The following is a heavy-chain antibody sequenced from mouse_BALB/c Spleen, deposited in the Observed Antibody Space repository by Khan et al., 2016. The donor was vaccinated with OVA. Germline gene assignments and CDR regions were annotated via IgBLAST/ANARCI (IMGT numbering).Heavy chain of an antibody. CDR2: IRYDGSN. D-gene: IGHD3-1*01. J-gene: IGHJ3*01. V-gene: IGHV3-6*02. CDR1: GYSITSGYY. Sequence: EVQLQESGPGLVKPSQSLSLTCSVTGYSITSGYYWNWIRQFPGNKLEWMGYIRYDGSNNYNPSLKNRISITRDTFKNQFFLKLISGTTEDPATYYCARGGSSGPAWFAYWGQGTLVTVSA. CDR3: ARGGSSGPAWFAY.